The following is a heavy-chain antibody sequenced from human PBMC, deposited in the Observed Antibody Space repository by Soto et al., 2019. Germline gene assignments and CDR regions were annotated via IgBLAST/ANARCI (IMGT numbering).Heavy chain of an antibody. V-gene: IGHV3-48*02. CDR3: ARDRIAYSNYNHGMDV. Sequence: GGSLRLSCAASGFPFSIYSMNWVRQSPGKGLEWVSYISSSSSTIYYADSVKGRFNISRDNAKNSLYLQMNSLRDEDTAVYYCARDRIAYSNYNHGMDVWGQGTXVTVSS. D-gene: IGHD4-4*01. CDR2: ISSSSSTI. J-gene: IGHJ6*02. CDR1: GFPFSIYS.